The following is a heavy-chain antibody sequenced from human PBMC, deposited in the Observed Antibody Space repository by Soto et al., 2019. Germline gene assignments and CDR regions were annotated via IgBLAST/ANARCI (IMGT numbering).Heavy chain of an antibody. V-gene: IGHV1-8*01. J-gene: IGHJ6*02. D-gene: IGHD1-1*01. Sequence: QVQLVQSGAEVKKPGASVKVSCKASGYTFTSYDINWVRQATGQGVEWMGRMNPNSGNTGYAQKFQGRFTMTRNTSISTAYMELSSLRSEETAVSYCARERTGTTSMDVWGQGTTVTVSS. CDR2: MNPNSGNT. CDR3: ARERTGTTSMDV. CDR1: GYTFTSYD.